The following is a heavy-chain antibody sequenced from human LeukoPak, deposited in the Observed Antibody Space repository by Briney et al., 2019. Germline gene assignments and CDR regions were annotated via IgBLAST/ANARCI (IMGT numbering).Heavy chain of an antibody. CDR1: GFTFSSYG. D-gene: IGHD5-12*01. CDR3: AKSSGYDFYYYYYMDV. V-gene: IGHV3-30*02. CDR2: IRYDGSNK. J-gene: IGHJ6*03. Sequence: PGGSLRLSCAASGFTFSSYGMHWVRQAPGKGLEWVAFIRYDGSNKYYADSVKGRFTISRDNSKNTLYLQMNSLRAEDTAVYYCAKSSGYDFYYYYYMDVWGKGTTVTVSS.